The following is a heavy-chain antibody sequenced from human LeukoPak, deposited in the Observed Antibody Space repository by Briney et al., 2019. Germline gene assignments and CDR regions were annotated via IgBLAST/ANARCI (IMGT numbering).Heavy chain of an antibody. CDR1: GGSISSYY. D-gene: IGHD4-17*01. V-gene: IGHV4-4*07. Sequence: KSSETLSLTCTVSGGSISSYYWSWIRQPAGKGLEWIGRTYASGSTNYNPSLKSRVTMSVDTSKNQFSLKLSSVTAADTAVYYCARDRIWTTVTTSWYFDLWGRGTLVTVSS. J-gene: IGHJ2*01. CDR2: TYASGST. CDR3: ARDRIWTTVTTSWYFDL.